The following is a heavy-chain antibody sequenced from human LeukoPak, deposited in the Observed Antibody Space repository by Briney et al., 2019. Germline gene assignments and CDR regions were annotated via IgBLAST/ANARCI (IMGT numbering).Heavy chain of an antibody. V-gene: IGHV3-11*01. CDR2: ISSSGSTI. J-gene: IGHJ5*02. CDR3: ARAVQLWHLHNNWFDP. CDR1: GFTFSDYY. D-gene: IGHD5-18*01. Sequence: PGGSLRLSCAASGFTFSDYYMSWIRKAPGRGLEWVSYISSSGSTIYYADSVKGRFTISRDNAKNSLYLQMNSLRAEDTAVYYCARAVQLWHLHNNWFDPWGQGTLVTVSS.